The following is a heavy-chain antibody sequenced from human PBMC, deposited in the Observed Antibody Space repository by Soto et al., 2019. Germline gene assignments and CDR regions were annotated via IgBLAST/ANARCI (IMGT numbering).Heavy chain of an antibody. CDR1: GYTFNRHG. J-gene: IGHJ4*02. D-gene: IGHD1-26*01. CDR2: ISGYNGDI. V-gene: IGHV1-18*04. CDR3: ARVRIVGAREIDF. Sequence: ASVKVSCKASGYTFNRHGITWVRQAPGQGLEWMGWISGYNGDINYEQKFQGRVTLSSDTLTSTVYLELKSLRFDDTAVYYCARVRIVGAREIDFWGQGTLVTVSS.